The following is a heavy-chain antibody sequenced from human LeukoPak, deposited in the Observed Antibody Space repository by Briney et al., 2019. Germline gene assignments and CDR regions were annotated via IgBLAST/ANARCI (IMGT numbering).Heavy chain of an antibody. CDR1: GGSISSSSYY. CDR3: ARHFPASGSYYPMDAFDI. V-gene: IGHV4-39*01. D-gene: IGHD1-26*01. CDR2: IYYSGST. Sequence: PSETLSLTCTVSGGSISSSSYYWGWIRQPPGKGLEWIESIYYSGSTYYNPSLKSRVTISVDTSKNQFSLKLSSVTAADTAVYYCARHFPASGSYYPMDAFDIWGQGTMVTVSS. J-gene: IGHJ3*02.